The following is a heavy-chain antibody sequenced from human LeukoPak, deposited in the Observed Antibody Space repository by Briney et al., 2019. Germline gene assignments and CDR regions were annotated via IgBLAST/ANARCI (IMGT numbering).Heavy chain of an antibody. Sequence: GGSLRLSCAASGFTFSSYSMNWVRQAPGKGLEWVSSISSSSSYIYYADSVKGRFTISRDNAKNSLYLQMNSLRAEDTAVYYCARDRVAWYAANWFDPWGQGTLVTVSS. V-gene: IGHV3-21*01. CDR2: ISSSSSYI. J-gene: IGHJ5*02. CDR1: GFTFSSYS. D-gene: IGHD2-8*01. CDR3: ARDRVAWYAANWFDP.